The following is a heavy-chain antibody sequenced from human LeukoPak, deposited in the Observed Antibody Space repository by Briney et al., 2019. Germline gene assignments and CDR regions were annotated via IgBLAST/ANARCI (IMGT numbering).Heavy chain of an antibody. D-gene: IGHD5-12*01. V-gene: IGHV3-30-3*01. CDR3: ARGRNGYENWFDP. J-gene: IGHJ5*02. CDR2: ISYDGTNK. Sequence: GGSLRLSCAASGFTFSSYAIHWVRQAPGKRLEWVAVISYDGTNKYYADSVKGRFTISRDNSKNMLYLQMNSLRAEDTAVYYCARGRNGYENWFDPWGQGTLVTVSS. CDR1: GFTFSSYA.